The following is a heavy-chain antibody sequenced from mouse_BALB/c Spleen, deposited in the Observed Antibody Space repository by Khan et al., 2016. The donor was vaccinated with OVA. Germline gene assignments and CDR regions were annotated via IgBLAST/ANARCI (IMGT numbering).Heavy chain of an antibody. D-gene: IGHD2-3*01. CDR3: ARWFDGYSSLYAMDY. V-gene: IGHV2-6*02. CDR1: GFSLTSYG. CDR2: IWSDGST. Sequence: VQLKESGPGLVAPSQSLSITCTVSGFSLTSYGVHWVRQPPGKGLEWLVVIWSDGSTNYNSVLKSRLSISKDNSKSQVFLKMNSLQTDDTAIYYCARWFDGYSSLYAMDYWGQGTSVTASS. J-gene: IGHJ4*01.